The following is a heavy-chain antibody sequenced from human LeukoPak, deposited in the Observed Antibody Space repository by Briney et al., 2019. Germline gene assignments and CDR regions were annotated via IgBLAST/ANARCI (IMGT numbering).Heavy chain of an antibody. CDR3: ARDSGDGYNSPIRGFDY. D-gene: IGHD5-24*01. V-gene: IGHV4-61*02. CDR2: IYTSGST. Sequence: SSETLSLTCTVSGGSISRGSEYWSWIRQPAGKGLEWIGRIYTSGSTNYNPSLKSRVTISVDTSKTQFSLKLSSVTAADTAVYYCARDSGDGYNSPIRGFDYWGQGTLVTVSS. CDR1: GGSISRGSEY. J-gene: IGHJ4*02.